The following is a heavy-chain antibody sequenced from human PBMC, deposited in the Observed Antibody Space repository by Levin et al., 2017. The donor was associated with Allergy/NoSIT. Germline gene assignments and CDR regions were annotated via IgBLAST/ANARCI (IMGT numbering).Heavy chain of an antibody. CDR1: SLTTRGVG. CDR2: IYWDDDK. J-gene: IGHJ4*02. Sequence: SLTTRGVGVGWIRQPPGEALEWLAVIYWDDDKRYSPSLKSRLTITKDTSKNQVVLTMTNMDPVDTGTYYCAHYRSKAYCGGDCYSGFDYWGQGTLVTVSS. V-gene: IGHV2-5*02. D-gene: IGHD2-21*02. CDR3: AHYRSKAYCGGDCYSGFDY.